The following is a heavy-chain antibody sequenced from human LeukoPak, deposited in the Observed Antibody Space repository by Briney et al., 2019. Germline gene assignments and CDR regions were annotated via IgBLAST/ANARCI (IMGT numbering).Heavy chain of an antibody. CDR1: GGSVSSSSYY. Sequence: PSETLCLTCTVSGGSVSSSSYYWGWIRQPPMKGLEWIGSIYYSGSTEYNLSLKSRVTISVDTSRNQFSLKLSSVTAADTAVYYCARHQSYGSGTYYAPFDYWGQGILATVSS. J-gene: IGHJ4*02. V-gene: IGHV4-39*01. D-gene: IGHD3-10*01. CDR2: IYYSGST. CDR3: ARHQSYGSGTYYAPFDY.